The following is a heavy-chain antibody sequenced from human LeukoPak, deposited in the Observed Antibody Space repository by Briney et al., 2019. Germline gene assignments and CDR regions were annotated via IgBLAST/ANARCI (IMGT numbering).Heavy chain of an antibody. CDR3: AKGFRLNDFSFES. CDR2: IYSGGST. CDR1: GFTVSSNY. V-gene: IGHV3-53*05. D-gene: IGHD2-21*02. Sequence: GGSLRLSCAASGFTVSSNYMSWVRQAPGKGLEWVSVIYSGGSTYYADSVKGRFTISRDNSKNTLYLQMNSLRVEDTAVYYCAKGFRLNDFSFESWGQGTLVTVSS. J-gene: IGHJ4*02.